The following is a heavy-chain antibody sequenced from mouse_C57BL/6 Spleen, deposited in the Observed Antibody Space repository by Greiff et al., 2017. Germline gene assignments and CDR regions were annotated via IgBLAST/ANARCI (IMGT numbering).Heavy chain of an antibody. J-gene: IGHJ3*01. Sequence: EVQLQQSGPELVKPGASVKLSCTASGYKFTDYYMNWVKQSHGKSLEWIGEIHPENGGTNYNPKFKGKATLTVDTSSSTAYLELSSLTSEDTAVYYCARGYYDYGWVAYRGQGTLVTVSA. D-gene: IGHD2-4*01. CDR1: GYKFTDYY. V-gene: IGHV1-26*01. CDR2: IHPENGGT. CDR3: ARGYYDYGWVAY.